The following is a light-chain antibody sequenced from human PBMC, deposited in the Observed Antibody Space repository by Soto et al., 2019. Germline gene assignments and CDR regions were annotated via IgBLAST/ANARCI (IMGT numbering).Light chain of an antibody. V-gene: IGKV3-15*01. CDR3: QQYYNWPRYT. Sequence: EIVMTQSPATLSVSPGERATLSCRASQSVSSNLAWYQQKPGQAPRLLIYGASTRATGIPARFSGSGSGTEFYLTISSLQHEDFAVYYCQQYYNWPRYTFGQGTKLEIK. J-gene: IGKJ2*01. CDR2: GAS. CDR1: QSVSSN.